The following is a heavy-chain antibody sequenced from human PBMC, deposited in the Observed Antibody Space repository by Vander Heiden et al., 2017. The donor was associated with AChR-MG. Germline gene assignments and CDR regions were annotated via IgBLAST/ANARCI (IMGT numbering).Heavy chain of an antibody. CDR2: IYYTGTT. CDR3: ARQAKEMATIDY. CDR1: GASISGVDFY. V-gene: IGHV4-30-4*01. J-gene: IGHJ4*02. Sequence: ESGPGQVKPSETLSLNCSVSGASISGVDFYWTWIRQSPGQGLEWIGYIYYTGTTYYNPSLKSRVVMSVDTSKTQLSLSLRSVTAADTAVYFCARQAKEMATIDYWGQGTLVTVSS.